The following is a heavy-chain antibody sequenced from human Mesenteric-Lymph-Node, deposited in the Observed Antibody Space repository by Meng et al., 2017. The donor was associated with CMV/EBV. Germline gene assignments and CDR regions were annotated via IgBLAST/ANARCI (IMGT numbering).Heavy chain of an antibody. CDR3: ARYGWGKGDYYYYGMDV. V-gene: IGHV3-7*01. Sequence: GESLKISCAASGFTFSSYWMSWVRQAPGKGLEWVANIKQDGSEKYYVDSVKGRFTISRDNAKNSLYLQMNSLRAEDTAVYYCARYGWGKGDYYYYGMDVWGQGTTVTVS. CDR1: GFTFSSYW. D-gene: IGHD3-16*01. J-gene: IGHJ6*02. CDR2: IKQDGSEK.